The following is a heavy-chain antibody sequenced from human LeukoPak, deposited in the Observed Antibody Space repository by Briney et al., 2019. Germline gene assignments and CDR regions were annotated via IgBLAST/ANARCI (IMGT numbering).Heavy chain of an antibody. V-gene: IGHV3-43*02. CDR2: ISGETT. CDR1: GFNFAHYA. CDR3: AKDMAGMGRH. D-gene: IGHD3-10*01. J-gene: IGHJ4*02. Sequence: GGSLRLACAASGFNFAHYAMHWVRQAPGKGLEWVSLISGETTSYAESVKGRFAISRDNTKNFLYLQMNSLRAEDTAIYYCAKDMAGMGRHWGQGTLVIVSS.